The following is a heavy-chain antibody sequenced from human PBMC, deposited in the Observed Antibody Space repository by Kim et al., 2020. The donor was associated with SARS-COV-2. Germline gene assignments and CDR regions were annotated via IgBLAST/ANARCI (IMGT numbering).Heavy chain of an antibody. D-gene: IGHD3-22*01. CDR3: ARERGALSYYDSRCYNF. Sequence: SETLSLTCTVSGGSISSGSYYWSWIRQPAGKGLEWIGRIYTSGSTNYNPSLKSRVTISVDTSKNQFSLKLSSVTAADTAVYYCARERGALSYYDSRCYNFCGQGTLVTVSS. CDR2: IYTSGST. CDR1: GGSISSGSYY. V-gene: IGHV4-61*02. J-gene: IGHJ4*02.